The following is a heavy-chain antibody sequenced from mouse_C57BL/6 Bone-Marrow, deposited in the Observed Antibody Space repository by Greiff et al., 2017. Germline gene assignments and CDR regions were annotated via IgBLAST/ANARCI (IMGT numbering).Heavy chain of an antibody. D-gene: IGHD1-1*01. CDR3: ARDYGSSRGWYFDV. V-gene: IGHV3-6*01. Sequence: EVKLMESGPGLVKPSQSLSLTCSVTGYSITSGYYWNWIRQFPGNKLEWMGYISYDGSNNYNPSLKNRISITRDTSKNQFFLKLNSVTTEDTATYYWARDYGSSRGWYFDVWGTGTTVTVSS. CDR2: ISYDGSN. J-gene: IGHJ1*03. CDR1: GYSITSGYY.